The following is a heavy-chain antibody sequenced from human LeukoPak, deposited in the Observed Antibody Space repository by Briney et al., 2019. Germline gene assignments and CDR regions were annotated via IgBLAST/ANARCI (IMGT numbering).Heavy chain of an antibody. CDR1: GFVFTSYA. D-gene: IGHD2-8*01. J-gene: IGHJ4*02. CDR2: VSGIGDNT. CDR3: AKVPSNGGNSDDF. V-gene: IGHV3-23*01. Sequence: GGSLRLPCAGSGFVFTSYALSWVRQAPGKGLEWVATVSGIGDNTHYADSVKGRFTISRDNSKNMVFLQMTSLRVEDTAVYYCAKVPSNGGNSDDFWGQGTQVTVSS.